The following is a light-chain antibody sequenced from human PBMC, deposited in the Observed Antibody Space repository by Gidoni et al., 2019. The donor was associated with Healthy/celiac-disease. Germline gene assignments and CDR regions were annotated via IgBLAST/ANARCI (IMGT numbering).Light chain of an antibody. CDR2: GAS. V-gene: IGKV3-15*01. Sequence: EIVMTQSPATLSVSPGERATLSCRASQSVSSNLAWYQQKPGQDPRLLIDGASIRSTGIPSRFSGSGSGTEFTLTISSLQSEDFAVYYCQQYNNWPPCSFGQGTKLEIK. J-gene: IGKJ2*04. CDR1: QSVSSN. CDR3: QQYNNWPPCS.